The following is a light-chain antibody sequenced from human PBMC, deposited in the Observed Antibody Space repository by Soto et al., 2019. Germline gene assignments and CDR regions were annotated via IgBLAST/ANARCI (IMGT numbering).Light chain of an antibody. Sequence: DIQMTQSPSTLSASVGDRVTIPCRASQSISSWLAWYQQKPGKAPKLLIYDASSLESGVPSRFSGSGSATEFTLTISSLQPDDFATYYCQQYNNYWTFGQGTKV. CDR3: QQYNNYWT. J-gene: IGKJ1*01. CDR2: DAS. V-gene: IGKV1-5*01. CDR1: QSISSW.